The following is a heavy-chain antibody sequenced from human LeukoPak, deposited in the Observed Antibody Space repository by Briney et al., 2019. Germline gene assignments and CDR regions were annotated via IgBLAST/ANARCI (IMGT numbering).Heavy chain of an antibody. J-gene: IGHJ4*02. CDR2: ISAYNGNT. Sequence: GASVKVSCKASGYTFTSYGISWVRQAPGQGLEWMGWISAYNGNTNYAQKLQGRVTMTTDTSTSTAYMELRSLRAEDTALYYCARGYIGNSTPTGWEREDLDSWGQGTLVTVSS. V-gene: IGHV1-18*01. CDR1: GYTFTSYG. CDR3: ARGYIGNSTPTGWEREDLDS. D-gene: IGHD4-23*01.